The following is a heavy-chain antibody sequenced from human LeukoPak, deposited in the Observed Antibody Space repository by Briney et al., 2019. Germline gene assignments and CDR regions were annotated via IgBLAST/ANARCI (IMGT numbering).Heavy chain of an antibody. J-gene: IGHJ4*02. CDR2: ISSSSSTI. CDR3: ARDSPRYSYGYLRGDY. CDR1: GFTFSSYS. V-gene: IGHV3-48*04. D-gene: IGHD5-18*01. Sequence: GGSLRLSCAASGFTFSSYSMNWVRQAPGKGLEWVSYISSSSSTIYYADSVKGRFTISRDNAKNSLYLQMNSLRAEDTAVYYCARDSPRYSYGYLRGDYWGQGTLVTVSS.